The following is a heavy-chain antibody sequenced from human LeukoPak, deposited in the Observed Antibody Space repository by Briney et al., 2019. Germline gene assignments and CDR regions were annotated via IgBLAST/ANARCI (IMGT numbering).Heavy chain of an antibody. D-gene: IGHD2-15*01. Sequence: SETLSLTCAVSDYSISSGYYWGWIRQPPGKGLEWIGTIYHGRSTYYNPSLKSRVTISIDTSKNQISLKLSSVTAADTAMYYCATRYCSGGTCYPSSWFDSWGQGTLVTVSS. CDR1: DYSISSGYY. CDR3: ATRYCSGGTCYPSSWFDS. J-gene: IGHJ5*01. V-gene: IGHV4-38-2*01. CDR2: IYHGRST.